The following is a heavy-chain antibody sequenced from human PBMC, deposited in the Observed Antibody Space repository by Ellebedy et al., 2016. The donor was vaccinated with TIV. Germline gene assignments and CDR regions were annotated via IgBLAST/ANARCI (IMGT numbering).Heavy chain of an antibody. J-gene: IGHJ4*02. V-gene: IGHV3-7*01. D-gene: IGHD5-18*01. Sequence: GESLKISXAASGFTFSSYWMSWVRQAPGKGLEWVANIKQDGSEKYYVDSVKGRFTISRDNAKNSLYLQMNSLRAEDTAVYYCARDTVSETAMVTFWGQGTLVTVSS. CDR1: GFTFSSYW. CDR2: IKQDGSEK. CDR3: ARDTVSETAMVTF.